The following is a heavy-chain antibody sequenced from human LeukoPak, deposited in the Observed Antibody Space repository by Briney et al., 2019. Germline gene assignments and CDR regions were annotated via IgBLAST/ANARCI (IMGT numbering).Heavy chain of an antibody. CDR1: GFTFSSYA. CDR3: AREWLYCSSTSCLFDY. D-gene: IGHD2-2*01. CDR2: ISNDGSNK. J-gene: IGHJ4*02. V-gene: IGHV3-30*01. Sequence: GGSLRLSCAASGFTFSSYAMPWVRQAPGKGLNWVAVISNDGSNKYYADSVKGRFTISRDNSKNTLYLQMNSLRAEDTAVYYCAREWLYCSSTSCLFDYWGQGTLVTVSS.